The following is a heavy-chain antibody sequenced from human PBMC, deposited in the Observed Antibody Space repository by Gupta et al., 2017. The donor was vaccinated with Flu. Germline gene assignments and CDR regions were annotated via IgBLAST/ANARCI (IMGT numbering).Heavy chain of an antibody. CDR1: GYTFTSFS. Sequence: QVKLVQSGAEVKEPGASVKLSCKASGYTFTSFSVHWVRQASGQSLEWMGWITPGNGDTKYSQSFQGRFTITMDTFASTAYMELSSLRSEDTAVYYCARGSGLYTSSWTTRPYGNWGQGTLVTVSS. CDR3: ARGSGLYTSSWTTRPYGN. J-gene: IGHJ1*01. CDR2: ITPGNGDT. V-gene: IGHV1-3*01. D-gene: IGHD3-3*01.